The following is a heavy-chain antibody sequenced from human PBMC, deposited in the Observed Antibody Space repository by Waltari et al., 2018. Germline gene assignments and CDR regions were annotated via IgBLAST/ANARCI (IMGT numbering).Heavy chain of an antibody. D-gene: IGHD1-1*01. CDR1: GLTFSSDW. CDR2: ISPDGTKT. Sequence: EVQLVESGGDLVQPGGSLRLSCATSGLTFSSDWMHWVRQPSGKGLVWVSRISPDGTKTYYVDSVKGRFSISRDNAKNTLYLQMNTLKVEDTATYYCVRNDGSVYGKFDCWGQGTPVTVSS. V-gene: IGHV3-74*01. CDR3: VRNDGSVYGKFDC. J-gene: IGHJ4*02.